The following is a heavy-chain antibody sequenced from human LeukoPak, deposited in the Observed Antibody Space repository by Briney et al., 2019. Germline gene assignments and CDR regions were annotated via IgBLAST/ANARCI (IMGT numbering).Heavy chain of an antibody. Sequence: KPGGCLRLSCAASGFTFSSYSVTWVRQAPGKGLEWVTSISSSSSYIYYADSVKGRITISRDNAKNSLYLQMNSLRAEDTAVYYCAIEMGSSWYKEDLDDPWGQGTLVTVSS. V-gene: IGHV3-21*01. J-gene: IGHJ5*02. CDR3: AIEMGSSWYKEDLDDP. CDR1: GFTFSSYS. D-gene: IGHD6-13*01. CDR2: ISSSSSYI.